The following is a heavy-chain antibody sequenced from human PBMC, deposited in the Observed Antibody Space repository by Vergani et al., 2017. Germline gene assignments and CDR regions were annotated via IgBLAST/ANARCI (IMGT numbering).Heavy chain of an antibody. J-gene: IGHJ4*02. CDR3: ARADYGSGSGGFDY. CDR2: IKQDGSEK. CDR1: GFTFSSYW. V-gene: IGHV3-7*01. D-gene: IGHD3-10*01. Sequence: EVQLVESGGGLVKPGGSLRLSCAASGFTFSSYWMSWVRQAPGKGLEWVANIKQDGSEKYYVDSVKGRFTISRDNAKNSLYLQMNSLRAEDTAVYYCARADYGSGSGGFDYWGQGTLVTVSS.